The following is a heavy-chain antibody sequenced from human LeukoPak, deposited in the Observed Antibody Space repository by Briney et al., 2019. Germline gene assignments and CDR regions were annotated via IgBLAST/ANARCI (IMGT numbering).Heavy chain of an antibody. CDR2: FYPNSGGT. J-gene: IGHJ5*02. CDR3: ARVDYGDYGDESWFDP. V-gene: IGHV1-2*02. Sequence: AAVKVSCKASGSTFTGYNIHMVRQAPGQGLEWMGGFYPNSGGTNYAQKFQGRVTRTRDTSISTAYMGLSRLRSDDTAVYYGARVDYGDYGDESWFDPWGQGTLVTVSS. D-gene: IGHD4-17*01. CDR1: GSTFTGYN.